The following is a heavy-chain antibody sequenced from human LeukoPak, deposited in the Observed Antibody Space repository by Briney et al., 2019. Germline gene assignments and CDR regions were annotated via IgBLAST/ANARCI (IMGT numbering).Heavy chain of an antibody. CDR2: IHHSGST. Sequence: SETLSLTCTVSGGSISSGGYYWSWIRQHPGKGLEWIGYIHHSGSTYYNPSLKSRLIISLDTSKNQFSLKLNSVTAADTAVHYCANYGSGSYRFDPWGQGTLVTVSS. CDR1: GGSISSGGYY. V-gene: IGHV4-31*03. D-gene: IGHD3-10*01. CDR3: ANYGSGSYRFDP. J-gene: IGHJ5*02.